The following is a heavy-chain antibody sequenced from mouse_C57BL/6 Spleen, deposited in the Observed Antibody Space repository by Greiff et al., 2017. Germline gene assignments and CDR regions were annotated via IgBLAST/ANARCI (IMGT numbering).Heavy chain of an antibody. CDR3: ARALIYYYGSSGYFDV. Sequence: VQVVESGPELVKPGASVKISCKASGYAFSSSWMNWVKQRPGKGLEWIGRIYPGDGDTNYNGKFKGKATLTADKSSSTAYMQLSSLTSEDSAVYFCARALIYYYGSSGYFDVWGTGTTVTVSS. D-gene: IGHD1-1*01. J-gene: IGHJ1*03. CDR1: GYAFSSSW. V-gene: IGHV1-82*01. CDR2: IYPGDGDT.